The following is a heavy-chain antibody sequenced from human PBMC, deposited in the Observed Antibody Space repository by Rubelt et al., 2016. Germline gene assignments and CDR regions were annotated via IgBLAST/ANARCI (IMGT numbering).Heavy chain of an antibody. CDR2: ISGGGDST. CDR1: GFTFSSYA. J-gene: IGHJ4*02. Sequence: EVQLLESGGGLVQPGGSLRLSCAASGFTFSSYAMTWVRQAPGKGLEWVSVISGGGDSTYYADSVKGRFTISRDSSKNTLYLQMNGLRAEDTAVYYCARGGVVSPLDYWGQGTLVAVSS. CDR3: ARGGVVSPLDY. V-gene: IGHV3-23*01. D-gene: IGHD3-22*01.